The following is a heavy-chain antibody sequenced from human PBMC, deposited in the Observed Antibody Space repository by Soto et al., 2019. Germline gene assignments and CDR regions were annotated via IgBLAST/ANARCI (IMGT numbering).Heavy chain of an antibody. CDR3: ARDQGATYYDFWSGYPRGYGMDV. CDR2: ISYDGSNK. D-gene: IGHD3-3*01. V-gene: IGHV3-30-3*01. J-gene: IGHJ6*02. Sequence: GGSLRLSCAASGFTFSSYAMPWVRQAPGKGLEWVAVISYDGSNKYYADSVKGRFTISRDNSKNTLYLQMNSLRAEDTAVYYCARDQGATYYDFWSGYPRGYGMDVWGQGTTVTVSS. CDR1: GFTFSSYA.